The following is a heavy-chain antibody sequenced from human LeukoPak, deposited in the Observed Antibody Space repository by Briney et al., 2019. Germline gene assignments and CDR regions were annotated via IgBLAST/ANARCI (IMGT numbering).Heavy chain of an antibody. CDR1: GFTFSSYW. J-gene: IGHJ4*02. CDR2: IKQDGSEK. V-gene: IGHV3-7*01. Sequence: GGSLRLSCAASGFTFSSYWMSWVRQAPGKGLGWVANIKQDGSEKYYVGSVKGRFTISRDNAKNSLYLQMNSLRAEDTAVYYCARGNLIAAAGTSYFDYWGQGTLVTVSS. D-gene: IGHD6-13*01. CDR3: ARGNLIAAAGTSYFDY.